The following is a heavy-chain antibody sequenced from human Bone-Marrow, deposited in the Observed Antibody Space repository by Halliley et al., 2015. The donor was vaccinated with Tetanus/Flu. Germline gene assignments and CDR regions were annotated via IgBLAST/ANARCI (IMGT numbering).Heavy chain of an antibody. D-gene: IGHD1-1*01. Sequence: QVQLVQSGAEVKKPGSSVKVSCKASGGTFSTFAISWVRQAPGQGLEWMGGIVPIFGKIDYAQTFQARLTITADESTGSAYMELTSLRSEDTAVYYCARSALERPDRPISIRDQNHGLGVWGQGTTVIVSS. V-gene: IGHV1-69*01. J-gene: IGHJ6*02. CDR2: IVPIFGKI. CDR3: ARSALERPDRPISIRDQNHGLGV. CDR1: GGTFSTFA.